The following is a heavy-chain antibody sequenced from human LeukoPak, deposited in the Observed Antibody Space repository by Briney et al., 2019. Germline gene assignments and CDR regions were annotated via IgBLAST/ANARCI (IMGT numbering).Heavy chain of an antibody. Sequence: PSQTLSLTCTVAGGSISIVGHYWGWTRQPRGKGLEWIGNIYYSGSTYYNPSVESRVTISVDTSKNQFSLKVTSVTAAETAVYYCAKLHGDYALGYWGQGTLVTVSS. D-gene: IGHD4-17*01. CDR1: GGSISIVGHY. J-gene: IGHJ4*02. CDR2: IYYSGST. V-gene: IGHV4-39*07. CDR3: AKLHGDYALGY.